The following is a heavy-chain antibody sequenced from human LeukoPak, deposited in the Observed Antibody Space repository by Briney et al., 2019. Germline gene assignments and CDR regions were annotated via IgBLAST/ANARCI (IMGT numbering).Heavy chain of an antibody. V-gene: IGHV3-30*03. CDR2: VSYDGSDE. CDR3: ASKSDTRPFNYFDY. CDR1: GFTFSSYG. J-gene: IGHJ4*02. Sequence: GGSLRLSCAASGFTFSSYGMHWVRQAPGKGLEWVAVVSYDGSDEQYADSVKGRFTISRDNAKNSLYLQMNSLRAEDTAVHYCASKSDTRPFNYFDYWGQGTLVTVSS. D-gene: IGHD2-21*01.